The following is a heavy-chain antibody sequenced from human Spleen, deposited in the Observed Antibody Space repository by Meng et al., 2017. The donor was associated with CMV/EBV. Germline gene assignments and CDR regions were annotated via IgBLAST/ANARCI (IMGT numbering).Heavy chain of an antibody. V-gene: IGHV3-43D*03. J-gene: IGHJ4*02. Sequence: GGSLRLSCAASGFMFDDYAMHWVRQAPGKGLEWLSLLSWDGSSTYYADSVKGRFIISRDTSTNSLYLLMSSLRPEDTALYYCAKGPRYNWNDDPNFDYWGQGTLVTVSS. CDR1: GFMFDDYA. CDR2: LSWDGSST. D-gene: IGHD1-1*01. CDR3: AKGPRYNWNDDPNFDY.